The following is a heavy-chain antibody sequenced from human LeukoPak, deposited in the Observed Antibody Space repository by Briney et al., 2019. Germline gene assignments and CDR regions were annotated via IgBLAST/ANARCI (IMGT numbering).Heavy chain of an antibody. Sequence: GGSLRLSCAASGFALRSYAMTWVRQAPGKGLEWVAVVTTDGNGAYYADSVKGRFTISRDNSHNTVILQMRRLRLEDTALYFWSKTLGADCFDHWGQGTLVTVSS. CDR3: SKTLGADCFDH. D-gene: IGHD3-16*01. CDR2: VTTDGNGA. CDR1: GFALRSYA. V-gene: IGHV3-23*01. J-gene: IGHJ5*02.